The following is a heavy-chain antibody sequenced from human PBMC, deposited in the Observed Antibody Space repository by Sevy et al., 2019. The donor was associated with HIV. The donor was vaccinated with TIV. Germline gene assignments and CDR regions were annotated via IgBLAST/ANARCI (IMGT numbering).Heavy chain of an antibody. CDR3: ARYCSSTSWYYYYGMDV. CDR1: GYNFTSYA. Sequence: ASVKVSWKASGYNFTSYAMHWVRQAPGQRLECMRWINTGNGNTKYSQKFQGRVTITRDTSASTAYMELSSLRSEDTAVYYCARYCSSTSWYYYYGMDVWGQGTTVTVSS. J-gene: IGHJ6*02. CDR2: INTGNGNT. D-gene: IGHD2-2*01. V-gene: IGHV1-3*04.